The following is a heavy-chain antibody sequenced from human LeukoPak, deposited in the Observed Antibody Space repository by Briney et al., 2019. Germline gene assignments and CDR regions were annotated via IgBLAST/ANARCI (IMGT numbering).Heavy chain of an antibody. J-gene: IGHJ4*02. CDR2: IKPDGSEK. CDR3: ARERSCTDGLCYSYFDH. V-gene: IGHV3-7*01. CDR1: GFTFSSYW. Sequence: GGSLRLSCAVSGFTFSSYWMSWVRQAPGRRPEWVANIKPDGSEKYYVDSVKGRFTVSRDNAKNSLFLQMSSLRDEDTAVYYCARERSCTDGLCYSYFDHWGQGTLVTVSS. D-gene: IGHD2-8*01.